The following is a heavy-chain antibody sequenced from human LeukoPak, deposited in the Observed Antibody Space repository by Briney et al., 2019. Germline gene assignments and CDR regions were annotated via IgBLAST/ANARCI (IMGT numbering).Heavy chain of an antibody. Sequence: PGGSLRLSCAASGFIFGDDAMSWVRQAPGKGLEWVSVIYSGGSTYYADSVKGRFTISRHNSKNTLYLQMNSLRAEDTAVYYCARVDYYDSSGYYNDYWGQGTLVTVSS. CDR3: ARVDYYDSSGYYNDY. CDR2: IYSGGST. CDR1: GFIFGDDA. J-gene: IGHJ4*02. D-gene: IGHD3-22*01. V-gene: IGHV3-53*04.